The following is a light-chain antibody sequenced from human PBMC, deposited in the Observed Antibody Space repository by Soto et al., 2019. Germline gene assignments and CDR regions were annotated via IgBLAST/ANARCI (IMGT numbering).Light chain of an antibody. V-gene: IGKV3-20*01. CDR1: QSVSSSY. CDR3: AHYGSSPRT. Sequence: EIVLTQSPGTLSLSPGERATLSCRASQSVSSSYLAWYQQKPGQGPRLLIYGASSRATGIPDRFSGSGSGTDFTLNISRLEPEDFAVYYCAHYGSSPRTFGKGTKVESK. J-gene: IGKJ1*01. CDR2: GAS.